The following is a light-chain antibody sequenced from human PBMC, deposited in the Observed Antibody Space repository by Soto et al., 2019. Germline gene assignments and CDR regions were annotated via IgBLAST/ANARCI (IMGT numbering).Light chain of an antibody. Sequence: QSVLTQSPSTSGTPGQRVTMSCSGSSSNIGSNTVNWYQQVPGTAPKLLIYSDNQRPSGVPDRFSGSRTCTSASLAISDLQSEDEAVYYCAAWDDSLSAYGFGGGTKLTVL. CDR2: SDN. V-gene: IGLV1-44*01. J-gene: IGLJ2*01. CDR3: AAWDDSLSAYG. CDR1: SSNIGSNT.